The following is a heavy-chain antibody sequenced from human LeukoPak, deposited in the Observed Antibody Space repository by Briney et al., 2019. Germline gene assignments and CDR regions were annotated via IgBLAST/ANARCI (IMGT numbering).Heavy chain of an antibody. CDR3: ARHVGRAGDEPYFDY. Sequence: SQTLSLTCTVSGGSISSGDYYWSWIRQPPGKGLEWIGYIYYSGSTYYNPSLKSRVTISVDTSKNRFSLNLISVTAADTAVYYCARHVGRAGDEPYFDYWGQGALVTVSS. CDR2: IYYSGST. J-gene: IGHJ4*02. D-gene: IGHD4-17*01. V-gene: IGHV4-30-4*08. CDR1: GGSISSGDYY.